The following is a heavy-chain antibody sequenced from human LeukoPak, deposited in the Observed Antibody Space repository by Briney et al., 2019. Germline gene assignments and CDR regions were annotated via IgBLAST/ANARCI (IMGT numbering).Heavy chain of an antibody. D-gene: IGHD2-2*01. CDR3: AKSNREDIVVVPAALRDYYFDY. CDR2: ISYDGSNK. CDR1: GFTFSSYG. V-gene: IGHV3-30*18. Sequence: PGGSLRLSCAASGFTFSSYGMHRVRQAPGKGLEWVAVISYDGSNKYYADSVKGRFTIYRDNSKNTLYLQMNSLRAEDTAVYYCAKSNREDIVVVPAALRDYYFDYWGQGTLVTVSS. J-gene: IGHJ4*02.